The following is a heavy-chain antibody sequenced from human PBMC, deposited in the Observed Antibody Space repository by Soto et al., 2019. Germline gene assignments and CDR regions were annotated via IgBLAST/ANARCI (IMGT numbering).Heavy chain of an antibody. V-gene: IGHV4-59*08. CDR3: TRVLRDVLSDRYYWYFDL. CDR2: IYYSGST. J-gene: IGHJ2*01. Sequence: PSETLSLTCTVSGGSISSYYWSWIRQPPGKGLEWIGYIYYSGSTNYNPSLKSRVTISVDTSKNQFSLKLSSVTAAHTAVYYCTRVLRDVLSDRYYWYFDLWGRGTLVTVSS. CDR1: GGSISSYY. D-gene: IGHD3-16*02.